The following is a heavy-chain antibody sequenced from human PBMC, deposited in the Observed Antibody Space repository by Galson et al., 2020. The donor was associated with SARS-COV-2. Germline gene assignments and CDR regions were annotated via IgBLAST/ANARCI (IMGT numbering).Heavy chain of an antibody. CDR2: IWHDGSKT. D-gene: IGHD6-19*01. CDR1: GFSFSGYG. J-gene: IGHJ4*02. CDR3: GKDSDSSAFGTLETGFFDS. Sequence: GGSLRLSCAASGFSFSGYGMHWVRQAPGEGLQWVSVIWHDGSKTYYADSVKGRFTISRDNSKNTLYLQMNSLRAEDTAVYYCGKDSDSSAFGTLETGFFDSWSQGTLDTVSS. V-gene: IGHV3-33*06.